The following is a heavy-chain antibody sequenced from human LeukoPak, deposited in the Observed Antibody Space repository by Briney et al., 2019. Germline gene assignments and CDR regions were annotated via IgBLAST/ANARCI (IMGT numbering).Heavy chain of an antibody. CDR3: AKSDWGSDGCKLYNY. D-gene: IGHD5-24*01. CDR1: GFTFRNFA. J-gene: IGHJ4*02. V-gene: IGHV3-23*01. CDR2: ITDTGDAT. Sequence: PGGSLRLSCAASGFTFRNFAMAWVRQAPGKGLEWVSSITDTGDATGYTESVKGRFTISRDNSKGTVWLQMNSLRAEDTAIYYCAKSDWGSDGCKLYNYWAQGTQVTVSS.